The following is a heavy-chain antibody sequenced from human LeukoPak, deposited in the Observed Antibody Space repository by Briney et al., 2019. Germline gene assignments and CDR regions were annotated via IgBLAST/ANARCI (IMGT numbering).Heavy chain of an antibody. V-gene: IGHV4-59*01. D-gene: IGHD6-13*01. CDR3: ARGYSSSWYYFDY. Sequence: PSETLSLTCAVYGGSFSGYYWSWIRQPPGKGLEWIGYIYYSGTTNYSPSLKSRVSISVDTSKNQFSLRLSSVTAADTAVYYCARGYSSSWYYFDYWGQGTLVTVSS. CDR1: GGSFSGYY. J-gene: IGHJ4*02. CDR2: IYYSGTT.